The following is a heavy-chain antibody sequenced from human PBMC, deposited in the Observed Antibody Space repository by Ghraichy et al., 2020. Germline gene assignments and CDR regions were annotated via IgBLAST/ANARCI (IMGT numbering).Heavy chain of an antibody. Sequence: GGSLRLSCAASGFTFSRYWMNWVRQAPGKGLEWVANIKQDGSEKYYVDSVKGRFTISRDNAKNSLYLQMNSLRAEDTAVYYCARDRRSYWDPKYYFDYWGQGPLLTSSS. CDR3: ARDRRSYWDPKYYFDY. CDR2: IKQDGSEK. CDR1: GFTFSRYW. J-gene: IGHJ4*02. D-gene: IGHD1-26*01. V-gene: IGHV3-7*03.